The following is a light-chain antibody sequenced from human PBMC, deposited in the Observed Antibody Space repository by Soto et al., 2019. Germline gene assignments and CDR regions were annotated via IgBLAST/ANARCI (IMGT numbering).Light chain of an antibody. CDR2: EAS. CDR3: CSNAGGSTYV. V-gene: IGLV2-23*01. CDR1: SSDVGSHKL. Sequence: LTQPASVSGSPGQSITISCTGTSSDVGSHKLVSWYQQYPGKAPKLIIFEASKRPPGVSNRFSGSKSGSTASLTISGLQAEDEADYYCCSNAGGSTYVFGTGTKV. J-gene: IGLJ1*01.